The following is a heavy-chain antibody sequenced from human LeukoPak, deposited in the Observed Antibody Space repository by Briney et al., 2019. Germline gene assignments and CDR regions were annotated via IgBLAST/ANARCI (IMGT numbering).Heavy chain of an antibody. CDR3: ARELVDSSSKVYYFDY. V-gene: IGHV1-3*03. J-gene: IGHJ4*02. D-gene: IGHD6-6*01. CDR1: GYTFTSYA. CDR2: INAGNGNT. Sequence: GASVKVSCKASGYTFTSYAMHWVRQAPGQRLEWMGWINAGNGNTKYSQEFQGRVTITRDTYASTAYMELSSLRSEDMAVYYCARELVDSSSKVYYFDYWGQGTLVTVSS.